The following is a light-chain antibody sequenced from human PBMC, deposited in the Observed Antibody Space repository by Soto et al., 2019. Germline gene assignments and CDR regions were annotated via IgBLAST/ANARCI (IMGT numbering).Light chain of an antibody. V-gene: IGKV1-9*01. CDR3: QQRKSYPIT. J-gene: IGKJ5*01. CDR1: QDINTY. CDR2: AAS. Sequence: DIQLTQSPSFLSASVGDRDTFTCRASQDINTYLAWYQQKPGKAPKLLIFAASTLQNGVPSRFSGSGSGTELTVTITSQQPEDFATYYCQQRKSYPITFGQGTRLEIK.